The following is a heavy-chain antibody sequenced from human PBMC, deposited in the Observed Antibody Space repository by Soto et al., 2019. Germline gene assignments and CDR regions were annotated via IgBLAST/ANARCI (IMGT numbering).Heavy chain of an antibody. V-gene: IGHV3-21*01. Sequence: GGSLRLSCAASGFTFSSYSMNWVRQAPGKGLEWVSSISSSSGYIYYADSVKGRFTISRDNAKNSLYLQMNSLRAEDTAVYYCARDYYDFWSGYSKYNWFDPWGQGTLVTVSS. CDR3: ARDYYDFWSGYSKYNWFDP. J-gene: IGHJ5*02. CDR1: GFTFSSYS. D-gene: IGHD3-3*01. CDR2: ISSSSGYI.